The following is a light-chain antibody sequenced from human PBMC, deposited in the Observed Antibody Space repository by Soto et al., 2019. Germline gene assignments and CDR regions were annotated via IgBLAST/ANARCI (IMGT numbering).Light chain of an antibody. CDR1: QSISSW. CDR3: QQYNSYTWT. J-gene: IGKJ1*01. V-gene: IGKV1-5*01. Sequence: DIRMTHSPSTLSAFVGDIVTITCRASQSISSWLAWYQQKPGKAPKLLIYDASSLESGVPSRFSGSGSGTEFTLTISSLQPDDFATYYCQQYNSYTWTVGQGTKVDIK. CDR2: DAS.